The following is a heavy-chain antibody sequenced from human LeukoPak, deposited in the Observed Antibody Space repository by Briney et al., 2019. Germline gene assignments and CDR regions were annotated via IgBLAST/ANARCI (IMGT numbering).Heavy chain of an antibody. CDR1: GYTLTSYG. J-gene: IGHJ4*02. CDR2: ISAYNGNT. Sequence: ASVNVSCKASGYTLTSYGISWVRQAPGQALEWMGWISAYNGNTNYAQKLQGRVTMTTDTSTSTAYMELRSLRSDDTAVYYCARAPELWGSYYFDYWGQGTLVTVSS. D-gene: IGHD5-18*01. CDR3: ARAPELWGSYYFDY. V-gene: IGHV1-18*01.